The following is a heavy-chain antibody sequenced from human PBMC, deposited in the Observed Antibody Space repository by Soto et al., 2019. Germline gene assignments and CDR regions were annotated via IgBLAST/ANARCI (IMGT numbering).Heavy chain of an antibody. J-gene: IGHJ4*02. CDR2: ISGSGTIT. CDR3: ARRMVYGGNSFDL. CDR1: GFTFNFYA. D-gene: IGHD4-17*01. Sequence: EVQLLESGGGLVQPGESLGLSCTASGFTFNFYAMNWVRQAPGKGLEWVATISGSGTITHYADSVQGRFTISRETSKNPLYLNMNSLRAEDTALYFCARRMVYGGNSFDLWGQGTLVTVSS. V-gene: IGHV3-23*01.